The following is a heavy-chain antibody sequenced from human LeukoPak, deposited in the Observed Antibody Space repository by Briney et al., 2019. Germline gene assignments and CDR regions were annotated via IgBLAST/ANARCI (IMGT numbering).Heavy chain of an antibody. Sequence: ASVKVSCKASGYTFTSYGISWVRQAPGQGLEWMGGIIPIFGTANYAQKFQGRVTITADESTSTAYMELSSLRSEDTAVYYCARDRTPSYYDFWSGLNWFDPWGQGTLVTVSS. D-gene: IGHD3-3*01. CDR2: IIPIFGTA. V-gene: IGHV1-69*13. CDR3: ARDRTPSYYDFWSGLNWFDP. CDR1: GYTFTSYG. J-gene: IGHJ5*02.